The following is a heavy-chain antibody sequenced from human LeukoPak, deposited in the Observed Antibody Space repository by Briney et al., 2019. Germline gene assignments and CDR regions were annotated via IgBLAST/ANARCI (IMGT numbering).Heavy chain of an antibody. D-gene: IGHD6-13*01. J-gene: IGHJ4*02. Sequence: GGSLRLSCAASGFTFSSYWMSWVRQAPGKGLEWVANIKQDGSEKYYVDSVKGRFTISRDNAKNSLYLQMNSLRAEDTAVYYCARGRGYSSSWYNYWGQGTLVTVSS. CDR3: ARGRGYSSSWYNY. V-gene: IGHV3-7*01. CDR2: IKQDGSEK. CDR1: GFTFSSYW.